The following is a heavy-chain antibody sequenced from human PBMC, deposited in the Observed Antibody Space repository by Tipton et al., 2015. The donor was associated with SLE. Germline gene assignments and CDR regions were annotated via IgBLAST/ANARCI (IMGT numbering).Heavy chain of an antibody. CDR3: ARPSTTVVPDY. CDR2: IKQDGSER. CDR1: GYSISSGYY. J-gene: IGHJ4*02. V-gene: IGHV3-7*01. Sequence: SLRLSCGVSGYSISSGYYWGWIRQTPGKGLEWVANIKQDGSERYYADSVEGRFAISRDNAKNSLYLQMNSLRAEDTAVYYCARPSTTVVPDYWGRGTLVTVSS. D-gene: IGHD3-10*01.